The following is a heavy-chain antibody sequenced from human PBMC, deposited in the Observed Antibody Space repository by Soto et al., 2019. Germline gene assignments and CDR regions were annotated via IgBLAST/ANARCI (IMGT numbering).Heavy chain of an antibody. V-gene: IGHV3-30-3*01. J-gene: IGHJ4*02. CDR2: ISYDGSNK. CDR3: ARDRMITFGGVIAY. D-gene: IGHD3-16*02. CDR1: GFTFSSYA. Sequence: GGSLRLSCAASGFTFSSYAMHWVRQAPGKGLEWVAVISYDGSNKYYADSVKGRFTISRDNSKNTLYLQMNSLRAEDTAVYYCARDRMITFGGVIAYWGQGTLVTVSS.